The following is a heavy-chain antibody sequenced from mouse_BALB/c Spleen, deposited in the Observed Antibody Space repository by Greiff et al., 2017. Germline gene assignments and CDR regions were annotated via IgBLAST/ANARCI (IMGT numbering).Heavy chain of an antibody. D-gene: IGHD1-1*01. V-gene: IGHV1-5*01. CDR2: IYPGNSDT. CDR1: GYTFTSYW. J-gene: IGHJ4*01. CDR3: TRGSYYYGSRPYAMDY. Sequence: EVQLQQSGTVLARPGASVKMSCKASGYTFTSYWMHWVKQRPGQGLEWIGAIYPGNSDTSYNQKFKGKAKLTAVTSTSTAYMELSSLTNDDSAVYYCTRGSYYYGSRPYAMDYWGQGTSVTVSS.